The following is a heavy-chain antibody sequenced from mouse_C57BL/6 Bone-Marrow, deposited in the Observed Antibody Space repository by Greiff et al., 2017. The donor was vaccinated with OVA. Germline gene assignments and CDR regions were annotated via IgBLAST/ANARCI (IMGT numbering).Heavy chain of an antibody. Sequence: QVQLQQPGAELVMPGASVKLSCKASGYTFTSYWMHWVKQRPGQGLEWIGAIDPSDSYTNYNQKFKGKSTLTVDKSSSTAYMQLSSLTSDDSAVYYCAISRGFDYGGQGTTLTVSS. D-gene: IGHD3-3*01. V-gene: IGHV1-69*01. CDR3: AISRGFDY. J-gene: IGHJ2*01. CDR2: IDPSDSYT. CDR1: GYTFTSYW.